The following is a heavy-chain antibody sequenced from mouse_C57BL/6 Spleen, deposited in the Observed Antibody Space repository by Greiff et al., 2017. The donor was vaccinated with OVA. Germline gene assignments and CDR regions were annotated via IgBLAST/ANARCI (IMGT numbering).Heavy chain of an antibody. CDR2: INPNNGGT. D-gene: IGHD2-5*01. Sequence: EVQLQQSGPELVKPGASVKISCKASGYTFTDYYMNWVKQSNGKSLEWIGDINPNNGGTSYNQKFKGKATMTVDKSSSTAYMELRSLTSEDSAVYYCARYSNYFDYWGQGTTLTVSS. CDR1: GYTFTDYY. V-gene: IGHV1-26*01. CDR3: ARYSNYFDY. J-gene: IGHJ2*01.